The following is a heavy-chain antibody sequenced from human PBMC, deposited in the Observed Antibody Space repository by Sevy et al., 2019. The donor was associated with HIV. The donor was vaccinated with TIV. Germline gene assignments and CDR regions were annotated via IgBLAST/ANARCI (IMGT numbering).Heavy chain of an antibody. CDR3: ARESLAVAGIGYYFHS. Sequence: GGSLRLSCAASGFSFNGYGMHWVRQAPGKGLEWLAVIWYDGTNKEYADSVKGRFTISRDNSENTLYLQMNSLRAEDTAVYYCARESLAVAGIGYYFHSWGQGTLVIVSS. V-gene: IGHV3-33*01. D-gene: IGHD6-19*01. CDR1: GFSFNGYG. CDR2: IWYDGTNK. J-gene: IGHJ4*02.